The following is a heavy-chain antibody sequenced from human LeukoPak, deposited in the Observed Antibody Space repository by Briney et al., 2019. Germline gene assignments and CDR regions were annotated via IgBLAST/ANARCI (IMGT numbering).Heavy chain of an antibody. Sequence: GGSLRLSCAASGFTFSSYWMSWVRQAPGKGLEWVANIKQDGGEKYYVDSVKGRFTTSRDNAKNSLYLQMNSLRVEDTAVYYCARERSSGRGGYSDYWGQGTLVTVSS. D-gene: IGHD6-19*01. CDR1: GFTFSSYW. J-gene: IGHJ4*02. CDR2: IKQDGGEK. CDR3: ARERSSGRGGYSDY. V-gene: IGHV3-7*03.